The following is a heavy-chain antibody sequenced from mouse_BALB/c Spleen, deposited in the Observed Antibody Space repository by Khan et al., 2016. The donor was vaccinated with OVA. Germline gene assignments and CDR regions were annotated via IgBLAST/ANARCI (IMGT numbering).Heavy chain of an antibody. CDR1: GDSITSCY. D-gene: IGHD2-14*01. V-gene: IGHV3-8*02. J-gene: IGHJ2*01. CDR3: ARGNYRYDGYFDY. CDR2: ISYSDST. Sequence: EVQLQESGPSLVKPSQTLSLTCSVSGDSITSCYLHWIRRFPGNKLEYMGYISYSDSTFYNPSLKCRISLTRDTSKNPYYLQLNSVTTEETAAYYGARGNYRYDGYFDYWGQGTTLTVAA.